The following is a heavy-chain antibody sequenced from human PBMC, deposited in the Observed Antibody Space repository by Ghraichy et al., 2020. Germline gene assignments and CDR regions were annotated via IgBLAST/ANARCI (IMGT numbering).Heavy chain of an antibody. D-gene: IGHD4-17*01. V-gene: IGHV4-39*01. J-gene: IGHJ4*02. CDR2: IYYSGST. CDR1: GGSISSSSYY. Sequence: SQTLSLTCTVSGGSISSSSYYWGWIRQPPGKGLEWIGSIYYSGSTYYNPSLKSRVTISVDTSKNQFSLKLSSVTAADTAVYYCARRRIDGDYFDYWGQGTLVTVSS. CDR3: ARRRIDGDYFDY.